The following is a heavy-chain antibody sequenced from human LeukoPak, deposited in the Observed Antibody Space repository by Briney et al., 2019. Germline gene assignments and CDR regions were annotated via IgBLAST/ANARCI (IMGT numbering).Heavy chain of an antibody. CDR3: AKGDSSSSWNFDY. D-gene: IGHD6-6*01. CDR1: GFTFSSYG. V-gene: IGHV3-23*01. CDR2: ISGSGGST. J-gene: IGHJ4*02. Sequence: GGSLRLSCAASGFTFSSYGMPWVRQAPGKGLEWVSAISGSGGSTYYADSVKGRSTISRDNSKNTLYLQMNSLRAEDTAVYYCAKGDSSSSWNFDYWGQGTLVTVSS.